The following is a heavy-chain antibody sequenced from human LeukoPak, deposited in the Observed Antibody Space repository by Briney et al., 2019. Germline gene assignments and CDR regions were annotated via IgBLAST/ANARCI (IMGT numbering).Heavy chain of an antibody. CDR3: ATYEGYTYGVNFDY. V-gene: IGHV1-24*01. D-gene: IGHD5-18*01. CDR2: FDPEGGET. CDR1: GYTLTELS. J-gene: IGHJ4*02. Sequence: ASVKVSCKVFGYTLTELSMHWVRQVPGKGLEWMGGFDPEGGETLYAQKFQDRVTMTEDTSTDTAYMELSSLRSEDTAVYYCATYEGYTYGVNFDYWGQGTLVTVSS.